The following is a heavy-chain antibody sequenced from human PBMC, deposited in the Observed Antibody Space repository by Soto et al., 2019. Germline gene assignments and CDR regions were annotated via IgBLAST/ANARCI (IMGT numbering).Heavy chain of an antibody. Sequence: GGSLRLSCAAAGFSFSNYDMTWVRQAPGKGLEWVSSVSDTGVNTYYADSVRGRFAISRDNSKNTLYLQMNNVRAEDTAIYYCAKDLRRPDDYWGQGTLVTVSS. CDR1: GFSFSNYD. V-gene: IGHV3-23*01. CDR3: AKDLRRPDDY. D-gene: IGHD4-17*01. J-gene: IGHJ4*02. CDR2: VSDTGVNT.